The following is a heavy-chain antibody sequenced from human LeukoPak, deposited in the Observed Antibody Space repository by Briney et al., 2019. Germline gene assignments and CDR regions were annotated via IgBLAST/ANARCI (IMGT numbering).Heavy chain of an antibody. J-gene: IGHJ6*03. CDR1: GGSISSYY. CDR3: ASGTSSITMVRGVMVFYYYMDV. CDR2: IYYRGST. D-gene: IGHD3-10*01. Sequence: SETLSPTCTVSGGSISSYYRSCIRHPPGGGLEWIGYIYYRGSTNYNPSLKSRVTISVDTSKNQFSLKLSSVTAADTAVYYCASGTSSITMVRGVMVFYYYMDVWGKGTTVTVSS. V-gene: IGHV4-59*01.